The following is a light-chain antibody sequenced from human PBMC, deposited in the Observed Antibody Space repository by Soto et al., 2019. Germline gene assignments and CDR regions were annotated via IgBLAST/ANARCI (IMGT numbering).Light chain of an antibody. CDR1: ASNIGRDP. CDR3: AGWDGSLKGFV. CDR2: ENN. V-gene: IGLV1-44*01. Sequence: QSPRTEPPWASGAPGQRVTISCSGSASNIGRDPVNWYQQVPGTAPKLLIYENNHRPSGVPDRFSGSKSGTSASLVISGLQSEDEAEYFCAGWDGSLKGFVFGTGTKV. J-gene: IGLJ1*01.